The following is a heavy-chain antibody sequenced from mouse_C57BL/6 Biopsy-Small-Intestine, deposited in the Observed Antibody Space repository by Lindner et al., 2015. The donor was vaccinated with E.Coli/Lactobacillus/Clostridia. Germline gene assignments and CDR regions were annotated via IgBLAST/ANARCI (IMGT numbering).Heavy chain of an antibody. CDR3: ARVQLEQLFDY. CDR1: EYTFSRYA. J-gene: IGHJ4*01. CDR2: INVGNDNT. V-gene: IGHV1-66*01. D-gene: IGHD4-1*02. Sequence: SVKVSCKASEYTFSRYAIHWVRQAPGQRLEWMGWINVGNDNTKYSQKFQGRVTITRDTSASTAYMELSSLRSDDTAVYYCARVQLEQLFDYWGQGTLVTVSS.